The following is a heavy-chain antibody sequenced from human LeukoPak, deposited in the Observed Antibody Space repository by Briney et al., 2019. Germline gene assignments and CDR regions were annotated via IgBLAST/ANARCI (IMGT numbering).Heavy chain of an antibody. Sequence: GGSLRLSCAASGFTFSDYYMSWIRQAPGKGLEWVSYISSSGSTIYYADSVKGRFTISRDNAKNSLYLQMNSLRAEDTAVYYXXXXYYXSSGSYLHGYWGQGTLVTVSS. D-gene: IGHD3-22*01. CDR1: GFTFSDYY. CDR3: XXXYYXSSGSYLHGY. J-gene: IGHJ4*02. V-gene: IGHV3-11*01. CDR2: ISSSGSTI.